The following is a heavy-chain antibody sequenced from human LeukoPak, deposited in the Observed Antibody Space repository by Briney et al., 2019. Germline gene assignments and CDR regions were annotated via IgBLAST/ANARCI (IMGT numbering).Heavy chain of an antibody. CDR1: GFIFSSYA. Sequence: GGSLRLSCAASGFIFSSYAMHWVRQAPGKGLEWVAVISYDGSNKYYADSVKGRFTISRDNSKNTLYLQMNSLRAEDTAVYYCARDIGDCSSGRCYSDYIDYWGQGTLVTVSS. J-gene: IGHJ4*02. D-gene: IGHD2-15*01. CDR2: ISYDGSNK. CDR3: ARDIGDCSSGRCYSDYIDY. V-gene: IGHV3-30-3*01.